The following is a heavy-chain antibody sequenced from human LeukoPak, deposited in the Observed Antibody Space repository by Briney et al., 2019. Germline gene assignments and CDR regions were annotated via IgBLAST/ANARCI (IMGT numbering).Heavy chain of an antibody. CDR3: ARSMVLIAAAGKGFDY. V-gene: IGHV4-59*02. CDR2: IYYTGT. J-gene: IGHJ4*02. Sequence: SETLSLTCTVSGGSVTDYYWSWIRQSPGKGLEWIGYIYYTGTSYNPSLKSRVTISVDTSKNQFSLKVSSVTAAETAVYYCARSMVLIAAAGKGFDYWGQGTLVTVSS. CDR1: GGSVTDYY. D-gene: IGHD6-13*01.